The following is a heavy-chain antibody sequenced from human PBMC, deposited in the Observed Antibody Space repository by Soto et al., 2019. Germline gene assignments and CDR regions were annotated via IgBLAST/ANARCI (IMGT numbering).Heavy chain of an antibody. J-gene: IGHJ4*02. V-gene: IGHV3-30-3*01. D-gene: IGHD3-22*01. CDR3: ARDYYDSSGYSPEADY. CDR1: GFTFRSYA. Sequence: QVQLVESGGGVVQPGRSLRLSCAASGFTFRSYAMQRVRQAPVKGLEWVAVISYDGSNKYYADSVKGRFTISRDNSKNTLYLQMNSLRAEDTAVYYCARDYYDSSGYSPEADYWGQGTLVTVSS. CDR2: ISYDGSNK.